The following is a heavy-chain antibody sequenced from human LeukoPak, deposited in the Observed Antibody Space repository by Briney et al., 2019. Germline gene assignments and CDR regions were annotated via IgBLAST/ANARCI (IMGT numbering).Heavy chain of an antibody. CDR1: GYTFTSYG. CDR2: ICAYNGNT. CDR3: ARTMITFGGVIVPPDY. J-gene: IGHJ4*02. V-gene: IGHV1-18*01. D-gene: IGHD3-16*02. Sequence: GASVKVSCKASGYTFTSYGISWVRQAPGQGLEWMGWICAYNGNTNYAQKLQGRVTMTTDTSTSTAYMELRSLRSDDTAVYYCARTMITFGGVIVPPDYWGQGTLVTVSS.